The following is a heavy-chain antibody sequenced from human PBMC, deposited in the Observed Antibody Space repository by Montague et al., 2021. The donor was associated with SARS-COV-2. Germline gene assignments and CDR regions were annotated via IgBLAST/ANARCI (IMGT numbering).Heavy chain of an antibody. Sequence: SETLSLTCTVPGGSISSYYWSWIRQPAGKGLEWIGRIYTSGTTNYNPYLKSRVTMSVDTSKNQFSLKLSSVTAADTAVYYCAGGSGIINFYNSGLDVWGQGTTVTVSS. CDR3: AGGSGIINFYNSGLDV. CDR2: IYTSGTT. J-gene: IGHJ6*02. V-gene: IGHV4-4*07. D-gene: IGHD3-10*01. CDR1: GGSISSYY.